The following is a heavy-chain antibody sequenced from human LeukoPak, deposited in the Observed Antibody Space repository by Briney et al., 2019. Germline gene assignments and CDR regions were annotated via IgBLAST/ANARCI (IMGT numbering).Heavy chain of an antibody. CDR2: IYYSGST. J-gene: IGHJ4*02. D-gene: IGHD3-10*01. Sequence: SETLSLTCTVSGGSISSSSYYWGWIRQPPGKGLEWIGNIYYSGSTYYNPSLKSRVTISVDTSKNQFSLKLTSVTAADTAVYYCARQPTHLLLWFGGDQRYFDYWGQGTLVTVSS. CDR1: GGSISSSSYY. CDR3: ARQPTHLLLWFGGDQRYFDY. V-gene: IGHV4-39*01.